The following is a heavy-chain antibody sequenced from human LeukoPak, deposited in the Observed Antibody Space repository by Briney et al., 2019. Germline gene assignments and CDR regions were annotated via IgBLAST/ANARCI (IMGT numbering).Heavy chain of an antibody. CDR3: ASRYYDFWSGYSRFDY. CDR1: GGSISSYY. V-gene: IGHV4-59*08. D-gene: IGHD3-3*01. Sequence: SETLSLTCTVSGGSISSYYWSWIRQPPGKGLEWIGYIYYSGSTNYNPSLKSRVTISVDTSKNQFSLKLSSVTAADTAVYYCASRYYDFWSGYSRFDYWGQGTLVTVSS. CDR2: IYYSGST. J-gene: IGHJ4*02.